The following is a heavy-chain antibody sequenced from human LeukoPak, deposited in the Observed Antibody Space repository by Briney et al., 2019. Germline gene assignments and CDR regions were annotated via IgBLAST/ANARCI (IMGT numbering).Heavy chain of an antibody. Sequence: GTSVKVSCKASGFTFTSSAVQWVRQARGQRLEWIGWIVVGSGNTNYAQKFQGRVTMAEDTSTDTAYMELSSLRSEDTAVYYCATAGLGYFDYWGQGTLVTVSS. V-gene: IGHV1-58*01. CDR1: GFTFTSSA. D-gene: IGHD7-27*01. CDR3: ATAGLGYFDY. CDR2: IVVGSGNT. J-gene: IGHJ4*02.